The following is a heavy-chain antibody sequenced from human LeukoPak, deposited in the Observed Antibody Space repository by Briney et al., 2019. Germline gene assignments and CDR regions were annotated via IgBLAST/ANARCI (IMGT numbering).Heavy chain of an antibody. D-gene: IGHD3-3*01. J-gene: IGHJ4*02. V-gene: IGHV1-24*01. CDR2: FDPEDGET. CDR3: ATRSGTIFGVVIPFDY. CDR1: GYTLTELS. Sequence: ASVKVSCKVSGYTLTELSMHWVRQAPGKGLEWMGGFDPEDGETIYAQKFQDRVTMTEDTSTDTAYMELSSLRSEDTAVYYCATRSGTIFGVVIPFDYWGQGTLVTVSS.